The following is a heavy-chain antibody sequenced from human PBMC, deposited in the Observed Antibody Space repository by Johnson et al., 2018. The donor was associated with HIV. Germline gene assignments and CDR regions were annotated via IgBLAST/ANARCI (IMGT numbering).Heavy chain of an antibody. CDR1: GFTFSSYA. CDR3: AKSPLGVGIFSAFDI. D-gene: IGHD2-21*01. CDR2: IRYDGSNK. V-gene: IGHV3-30*02. Sequence: QVQLVESGGGVVQPGRSLRLSCAASGFTFSSYAMHWVRQAPGKGLEWVAFIRYDGSNKYYADSVKGRFTISRDNSKNTLYLQMNSLRAEDTAVYYCAKSPLGVGIFSAFDIWGQGTMVTVSS. J-gene: IGHJ3*02.